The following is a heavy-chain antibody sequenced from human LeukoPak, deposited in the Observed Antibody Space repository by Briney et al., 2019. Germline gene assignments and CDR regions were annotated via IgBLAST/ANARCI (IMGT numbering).Heavy chain of an antibody. CDR2: IYPGDSDT. J-gene: IGHJ6*03. V-gene: IGHV5-51*01. CDR3: ARRVGYDSSGYYYGRYYYMDV. Sequence: SGESLKISCKGSGYSFTSYWIGWVRQMPGKGLEWMGIIYPGDSDTRYSPSFQGQVTISADKYISTAYLQWSSLKASDTAMYYCARRVGYDSSGYYYGRYYYMDVWGKGTTVTLSS. CDR1: GYSFTSYW. D-gene: IGHD3-22*01.